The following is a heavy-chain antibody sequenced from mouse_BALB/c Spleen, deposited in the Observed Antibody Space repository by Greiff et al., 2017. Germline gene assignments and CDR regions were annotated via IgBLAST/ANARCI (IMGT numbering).Heavy chain of an antibody. CDR3: ARHPGNWYFDV. Sequence: DVKLVESGGGLVQPGGSLKLSCAASGFTFSSYTMSWVRQTPEKRLEWVAYISNGGGSTYYPDTVKGRFTISRDNAKNTLYLQMSSLKSEDTAMYYCARHPGNWYFDVWGAGTTVTVSS. J-gene: IGHJ1*01. V-gene: IGHV5-12-2*01. CDR1: GFTFSSYT. CDR2: ISNGGGST.